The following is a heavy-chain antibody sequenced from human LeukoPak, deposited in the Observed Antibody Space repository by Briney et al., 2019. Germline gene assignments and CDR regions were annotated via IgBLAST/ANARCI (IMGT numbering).Heavy chain of an antibody. CDR2: IYYSGST. CDR1: GDSISTYY. D-gene: IGHD3-10*01. Sequence: SETLSLTCTVSGDSISTYYWSWTRQPPGKGLEWIGYIYYSGSTNYNPSLKSRVTISVDTSKNQFSLKLSSVTAADTGVYYCARYYPYGSGSYSPFYFDYWGQGTLVTVSS. V-gene: IGHV4-59*08. J-gene: IGHJ4*02. CDR3: ARYYPYGSGSYSPFYFDY.